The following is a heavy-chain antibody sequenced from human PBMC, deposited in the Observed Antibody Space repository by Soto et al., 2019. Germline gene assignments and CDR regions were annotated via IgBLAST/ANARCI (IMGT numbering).Heavy chain of an antibody. CDR2: LYSGGTT. J-gene: IGHJ6*02. V-gene: IGHV3-53*01. CDR3: ARDQRAAHDYGDYYGMAV. Sequence: EVQLVESGGGLIQPGGSLRLSCAASGFTVSSNYMSWVRQAPGKGLDWVSILYSGGTTYYADSVKGRFTISRDDSANTVYLQVNSQRVDDTAVYYCARDQRAAHDYGDYYGMAVWGHGTTVTVSS. CDR1: GFTVSSNY. D-gene: IGHD4-17*01.